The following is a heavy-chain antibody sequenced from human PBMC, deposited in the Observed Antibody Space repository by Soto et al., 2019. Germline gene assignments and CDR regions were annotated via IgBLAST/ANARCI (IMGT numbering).Heavy chain of an antibody. Sequence: GASVKVSCKTSGYTFTSYYIHWVRQAPGQGLEWMGTINPRGGSTNYAPKFQGRVTVTRDTSTSTVYMELSSLRSEDTAVYYCARTDDYAFDYWGQGTQVTVYS. J-gene: IGHJ4*02. D-gene: IGHD4-17*01. CDR1: GYTFTSYY. CDR2: INPRGGST. CDR3: ARTDDYAFDY. V-gene: IGHV1-46*01.